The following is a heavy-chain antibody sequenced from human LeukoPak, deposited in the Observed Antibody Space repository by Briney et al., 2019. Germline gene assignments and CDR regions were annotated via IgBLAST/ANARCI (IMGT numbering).Heavy chain of an antibody. CDR2: ISPNSGGT. Sequence: GASVKVSCKASGYTFTGYYMHWVRQAPGQGLEWMGWISPNSGGTNYAQKFQGRVTMTRDTSISTAYMELSRLRSDDTAVYYCARDHEPMGAYYYYMDVWGKGTTVTISS. J-gene: IGHJ6*03. D-gene: IGHD3-10*01. V-gene: IGHV1-2*02. CDR1: GYTFTGYY. CDR3: ARDHEPMGAYYYYMDV.